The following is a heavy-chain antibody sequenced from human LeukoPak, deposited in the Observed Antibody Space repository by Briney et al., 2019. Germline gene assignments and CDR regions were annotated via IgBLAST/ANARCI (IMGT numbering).Heavy chain of an antibody. Sequence: PSETLSLTCTVSGASIRSYYWSWIRQPPGRGLEWIGYMYNSGSTNYNPSLKSRLVTSVDTSKNQFSLRLSSVTAADTAVYYCARGRGSYFDYWGQGTLVTVSS. CDR2: MYNSGST. D-gene: IGHD3-16*01. J-gene: IGHJ4*02. V-gene: IGHV4-59*01. CDR1: GASIRSYY. CDR3: ARGRGSYFDY.